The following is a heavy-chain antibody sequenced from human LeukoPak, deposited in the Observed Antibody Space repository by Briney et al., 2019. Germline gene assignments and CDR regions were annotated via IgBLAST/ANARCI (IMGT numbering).Heavy chain of an antibody. CDR1: GYSFTSYW. CDR2: IYPGDSDT. J-gene: IGHJ4*02. Sequence: GESLKISCKGSGYSFTSYWIGWVRQMPGKGLEWMGIIYPGDSDTRYSPSFQGQVTISADKSISTAYLQWSSLKASDTAMYYRARLLKSDYIWGSYRARNYFDYWGQGTLVTVSS. D-gene: IGHD3-16*02. CDR3: ARLLKSDYIWGSYRARNYFDY. V-gene: IGHV5-51*01.